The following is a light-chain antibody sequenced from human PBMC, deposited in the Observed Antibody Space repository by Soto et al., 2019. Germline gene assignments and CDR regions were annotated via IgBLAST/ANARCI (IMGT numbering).Light chain of an antibody. CDR3: QQYKNWYT. V-gene: IGKV3-15*01. CDR2: TAS. Sequence: EIVMTQSPATLSVSPGERATLSCRASQNVGSSLAWYQQKPGQPPGLLIQTASTRATGIPARFSGSGSGTEFTLTISSLQSEDFAVYYCQQYKNWYTFGQGTKLEIK. J-gene: IGKJ2*01. CDR1: QNVGSS.